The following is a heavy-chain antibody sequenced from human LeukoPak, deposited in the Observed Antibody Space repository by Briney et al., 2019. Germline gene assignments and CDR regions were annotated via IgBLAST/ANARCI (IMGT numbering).Heavy chain of an antibody. V-gene: IGHV1-2*02. Sequence: ASVKVSCKASGYTFTSYGISWVRQAPGQGLEWMGWINPNSGGTNYAQKFQGRVTMTRDTSISTAYMELSRLRSDDTAVYYCARPSRGGYNSGDFDYWGQGTLVTVSS. D-gene: IGHD5-24*01. J-gene: IGHJ4*02. CDR3: ARPSRGGYNSGDFDY. CDR1: GYTFTSYG. CDR2: INPNSGGT.